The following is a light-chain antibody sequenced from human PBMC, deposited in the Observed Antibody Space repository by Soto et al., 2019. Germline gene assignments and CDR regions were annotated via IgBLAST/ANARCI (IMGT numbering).Light chain of an antibody. J-gene: IGKJ1*01. V-gene: IGKV3-15*01. CDR2: GAS. CDR1: QSVSSN. Sequence: IVMAQSPATLSVSPRERATRSCRASQSVSSNLAWYQQKPGQAPRLLIYGASTRATGIPARFSGSGSGTEFTLTISSLQSEDFAVYYCQQYNNWPPWTFGQGTKVDIK. CDR3: QQYNNWPPWT.